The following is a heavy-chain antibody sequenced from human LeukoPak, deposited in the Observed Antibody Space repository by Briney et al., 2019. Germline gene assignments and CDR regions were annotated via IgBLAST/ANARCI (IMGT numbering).Heavy chain of an antibody. J-gene: IGHJ4*02. CDR1: GYSFTSYW. D-gene: IGHD6-13*01. Sequence: GESLKISCKGSGYSFTSYWISWVRQMPGKGLEWMGRIDPSDSYTNYSPSFQGHVTISADKSISTAYLQWSSLKASDTAMYYCARHLAAADSFDYWGPGTLVTVSS. CDR2: IDPSDSYT. CDR3: ARHLAAADSFDY. V-gene: IGHV5-10-1*01.